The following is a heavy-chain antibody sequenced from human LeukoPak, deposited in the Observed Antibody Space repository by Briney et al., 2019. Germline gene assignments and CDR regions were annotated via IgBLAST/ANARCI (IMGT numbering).Heavy chain of an antibody. CDR2: ISFDGDNK. V-gene: IGHV3-30*19. J-gene: IGHJ4*02. CDR1: GFTFSSYG. D-gene: IGHD6-13*01. Sequence: GRSLRLSCAASGFTFSSYGMHWVRQAPGKGLEWVAVISFDGDNKYYANSVKGRFTISRDNPRNTLFLQINSLRADDSAFYYCARDQFLSSSWQYCFDYWGLGTLVTVSS. CDR3: ARDQFLSSSWQYCFDY.